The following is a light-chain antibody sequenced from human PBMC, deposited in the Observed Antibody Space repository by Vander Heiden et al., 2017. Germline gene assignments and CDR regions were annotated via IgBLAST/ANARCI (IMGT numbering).Light chain of an antibody. J-gene: IGKJ4*01. Sequence: EIVFTQSPRTPSLSPGERATLCCRASQSLTSTYLAWYQQKPGKAPRLLIYGASSRATGIPDRFSGSGSGTDFTLTISRLEPEDFAVYYCQQYVNSPLTFGGGTKVEIK. CDR3: QQYVNSPLT. CDR1: QSLTSTY. V-gene: IGKV3-20*01. CDR2: GAS.